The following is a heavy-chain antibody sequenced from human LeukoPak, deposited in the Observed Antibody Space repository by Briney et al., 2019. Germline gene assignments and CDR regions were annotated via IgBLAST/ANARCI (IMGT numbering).Heavy chain of an antibody. J-gene: IGHJ4*02. CDR1: GYTFTSYA. D-gene: IGHD6-13*01. CDR2: INAGNGNT. CDR3: ASRSSSWYGSDY. V-gene: IGHV1-3*01. Sequence: ASVKVSCKASGYTFTSYAMHWVRQAPGQRLEWMGWINAGNGNTKYSQKFQGRVTITRDTSASTAYMELSSLRSEDTAVYYCASRSSSWYGSDYWGQGTLVTVSS.